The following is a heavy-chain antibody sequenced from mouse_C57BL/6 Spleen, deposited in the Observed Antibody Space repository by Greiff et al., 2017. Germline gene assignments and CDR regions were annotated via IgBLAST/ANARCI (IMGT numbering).Heavy chain of an antibody. D-gene: IGHD2-3*01. V-gene: IGHV2-5*01. CDR1: GFSLTSYG. CDR3: ATIYDGYNYYAMDD. J-gene: IGHJ4*01. Sequence: VLLVESGPGLVQPSQSLSITCTVSGFSLTSYGVHWVRQSPGKGLEWLGVILRGGSTDYNAAFMSRLSITKDNAKSQVFFKMNSLQADDTAIYYGATIYDGYNYYAMDDWGQGTSVTVSS. CDR2: ILRGGST.